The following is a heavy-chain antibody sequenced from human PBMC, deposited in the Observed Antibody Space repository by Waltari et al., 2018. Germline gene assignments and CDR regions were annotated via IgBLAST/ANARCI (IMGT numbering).Heavy chain of an antibody. V-gene: IGHV4-59*01. D-gene: IGHD2-15*01. CDR2: IYYSGST. J-gene: IGHJ5*02. CDR1: GGSISSYY. Sequence: QVQLQESGPGLVKPSETLSLTCTVSGGSISSYYWSWIRQPPGKGLEWIGYIYYSGSTNYNPSLKSRVTISVDTSKNQFSLKLSSVTAADTAVYYCARGSGSRQRMFDPWGQGTLVTVSS. CDR3: ARGSGSRQRMFDP.